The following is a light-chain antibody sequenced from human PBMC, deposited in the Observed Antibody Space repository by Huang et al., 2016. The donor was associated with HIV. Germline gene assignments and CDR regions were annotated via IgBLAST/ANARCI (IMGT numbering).Light chain of an antibody. CDR1: QSLLHDNGHNY. CDR3: MQSLQIQYT. J-gene: IGKJ3*01. Sequence: TVMTQSPLYLPVTPGQPAFISCRSNQSLLHDNGHNYLDWYFQKPGQSPQLLIYLSSIRASGVPDRFSAGGFGTDFTLIINKVETEDVGIYFCMQSLQIQYTFGPGTRVDL. V-gene: IGKV2-28*01. CDR2: LSS.